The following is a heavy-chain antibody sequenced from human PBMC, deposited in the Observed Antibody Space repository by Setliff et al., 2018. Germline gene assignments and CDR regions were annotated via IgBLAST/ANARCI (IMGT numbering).Heavy chain of an antibody. D-gene: IGHD5-18*01. CDR3: ARAADSYGPPRSYMDV. CDR1: GFTFSSYA. J-gene: IGHJ6*03. Sequence: GGSLRLSCATSGFTFSSYAMHWVRQAPGKGLEWVAVILDDGVKKYHADSVKGRFTISRDNAKNSLYLQMNSLRAEGTAVYYCARAADSYGPPRSYMDVWGKGTTVTVSS. V-gene: IGHV3-33*01. CDR2: ILDDGVKK.